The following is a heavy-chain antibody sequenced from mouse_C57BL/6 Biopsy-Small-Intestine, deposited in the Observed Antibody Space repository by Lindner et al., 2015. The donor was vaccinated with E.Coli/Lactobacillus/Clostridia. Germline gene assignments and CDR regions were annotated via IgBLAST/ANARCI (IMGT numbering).Heavy chain of an antibody. V-gene: IGHV10-1*01. CDR2: IRTKRNNYAT. Sequence: VQLQESGGRLAQPQGSLKLSCAASGFTFNTYGMYWIRQAPGKGLEWVARIRTKRNNYATYYADSVKDRFTISRDDSQSMLYLQMNNLKTEDTAMYYCVGQFAYWGQGTLVTVSA. CDR3: VGQFAY. J-gene: IGHJ3*01. CDR1: GFTFNTYG.